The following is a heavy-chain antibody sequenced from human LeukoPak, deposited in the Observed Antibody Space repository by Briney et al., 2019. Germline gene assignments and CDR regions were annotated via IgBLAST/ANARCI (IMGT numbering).Heavy chain of an antibody. CDR2: IYTSGST. CDR1: GGSISSYY. D-gene: IGHD3-22*01. J-gene: IGHJ4*02. CDR3: ARGPYYYDSSGYYYYFDY. Sequence: SETLSLTCTVSGGSISSYYWSWIRQPAGKGLEWIGRIYTSGSTNYNPSLKSRVTMSVDTSKNQFSLKLSSVTAADTAVYYCARGPYYYDSSGYYYYFDYWGQGTLVTVS. V-gene: IGHV4-4*07.